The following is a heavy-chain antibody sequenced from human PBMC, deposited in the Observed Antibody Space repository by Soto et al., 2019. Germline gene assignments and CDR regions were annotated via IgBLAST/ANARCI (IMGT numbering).Heavy chain of an antibody. J-gene: IGHJ4*02. D-gene: IGHD2-21*01. CDR2: INHSGST. Sequence: ASETLSLTCAVYGGSFSGYYWSWIRQPPGKGLEWIGEINHSGSTNYNPSLKSRVTISVDTSKNQFSLKLSSVTAADTAVYYCARMKKPLAYCGGDCSHPYHFAYWAQRTLVTVSS. CDR3: ARMKKPLAYCGGDCSHPYHFAY. V-gene: IGHV4-34*01. CDR1: GGSFSGYY.